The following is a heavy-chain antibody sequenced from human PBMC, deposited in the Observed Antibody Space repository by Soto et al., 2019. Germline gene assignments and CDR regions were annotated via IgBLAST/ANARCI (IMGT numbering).Heavy chain of an antibody. CDR3: AKDAGNEESLFDY. CDR2: VNDDGRNT. Sequence: EVQLLESGGDLVQSGGSLRLSCEASGFTFSDFGMSWVRQIPGKGLEWVSTVNDDGRNTHYADSVEGRFTISRDNSKNTLYLQMGSLRAEDAAIYYCAKDAGNEESLFDYWGQGTLVTVCS. J-gene: IGHJ4*02. CDR1: GFTFSDFG. V-gene: IGHV3-23*01.